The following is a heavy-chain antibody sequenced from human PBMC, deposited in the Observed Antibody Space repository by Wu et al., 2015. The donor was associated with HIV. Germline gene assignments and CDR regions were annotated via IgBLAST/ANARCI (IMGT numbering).Heavy chain of an antibody. CDR3: ARVAILTLLGSEYYYMDV. CDR2: INPDSGVT. Sequence: QVQLVQSGAEVKKPGASVKVSCKASGYTFTGFYLHWVRLAPGQGLEWMGWINPDSGVTNSAQKFQGRVTMTRDTSIGTAYMELSRLRSDDTAIYYCARVAILTLLGSEYYYMDVVGQRDHGLRLL. D-gene: IGHD7-27*01. CDR1: GYTFTGFY. J-gene: IGHJ6*03. V-gene: IGHV1-2*02.